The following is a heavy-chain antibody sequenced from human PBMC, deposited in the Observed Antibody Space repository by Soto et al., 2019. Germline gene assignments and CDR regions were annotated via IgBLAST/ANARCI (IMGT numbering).Heavy chain of an antibody. CDR1: GGTFSSYA. CDR3: AAPETGGADDGAPSRKRPPARFDY. D-gene: IGHD3-10*01. CDR2: IIPIFGTA. V-gene: IGHV1-69*13. J-gene: IGHJ4*02. Sequence: EASVKVSCKASGGTFSSYAISWVRQAPGQGLEWMGGIIPIFGTANYAQKFQGRVTITADESTSTAYMELSSLRSEDTAVYYCAAPETGGADDGAPSRKRPPARFDYWGQGTLVTVSS.